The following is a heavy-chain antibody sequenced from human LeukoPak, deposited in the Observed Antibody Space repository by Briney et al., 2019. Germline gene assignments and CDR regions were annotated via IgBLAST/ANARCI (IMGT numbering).Heavy chain of an antibody. CDR2: ISYDGSNK. D-gene: IGHD2-15*01. V-gene: IGHV3-30-3*01. Sequence: GGSLRLSCAASGFTFSDYAMHWVRQAPGKGLEWVAVISYDGSNKYYADSVKGRFTISRDNSKNTLYLQMNSLRAEDTAVYYCAREHSDIVVVVAATQGVSSFDYWGQGTLVTVSS. CDR3: AREHSDIVVVVAATQGVSSFDY. CDR1: GFTFSDYA. J-gene: IGHJ4*02.